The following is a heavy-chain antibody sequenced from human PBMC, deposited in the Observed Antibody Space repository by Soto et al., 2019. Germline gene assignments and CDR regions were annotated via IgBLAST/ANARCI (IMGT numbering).Heavy chain of an antibody. V-gene: IGHV4-34*01. CDR1: VDSLSGYA. Sequence: PSETLSLTCDVHVDSLSGYAWSLIRQPPGKGLECIWELTFRGVTNYHPSLKSRLSMSVDPSKNRISLNVSSVTAADTALYLCARKLEASIRHVEWFSCRRFAPWAQGTFVTVSS. J-gene: IGHJ5*02. CDR2: LTFRGVT. CDR3: ARKLEASIRHVEWFSCRRFAP. D-gene: IGHD3-9*01.